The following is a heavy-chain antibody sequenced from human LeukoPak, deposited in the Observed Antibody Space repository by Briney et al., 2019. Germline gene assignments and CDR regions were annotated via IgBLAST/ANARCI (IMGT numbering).Heavy chain of an antibody. CDR3: VKDLSRVSSVGY. CDR1: GFSYSGYS. J-gene: IGHJ4*02. Sequence: TGGSLRLSCTASGFSYSGYSMHWVRQAPGKGLEYVSAISSNGGSTYYADSVKGRFTISRDNSKNTLYLQMSSLRAEDTAVYYCVKDLSRVSSVGYWGQGTLVTVSS. CDR2: ISSNGGST. V-gene: IGHV3-64D*06. D-gene: IGHD6-19*01.